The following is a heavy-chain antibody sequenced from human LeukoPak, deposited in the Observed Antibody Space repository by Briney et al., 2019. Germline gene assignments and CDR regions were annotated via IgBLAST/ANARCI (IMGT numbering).Heavy chain of an antibody. D-gene: IGHD3-22*01. CDR2: ISGSGGST. CDR3: ASSSGYYLN. Sequence: GGSLRLSCAASGFTFISYAMSWVRQAPVKGLEWVSIISGSGGSTYYADSVKGRFTISRDNSKNTLYLQMNSLRAEDTAVYYCASSSGYYLNWGQGTLVTVSS. CDR1: GFTFISYA. V-gene: IGHV3-23*01. J-gene: IGHJ4*02.